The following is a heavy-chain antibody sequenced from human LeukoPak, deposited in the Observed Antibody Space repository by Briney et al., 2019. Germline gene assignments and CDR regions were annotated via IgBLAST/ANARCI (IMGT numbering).Heavy chain of an antibody. D-gene: IGHD6-19*01. CDR2: IRSRSNYI. CDR1: GFTFSIYW. CDR3: AREESGSSGWYDY. V-gene: IGHV3-21*01. Sequence: PGGSLRLSCAASGFTFSIYWMHWVRQAPGKGLEWVSSIRSRSNYIYYADSVRGQFTISRDNAKNSLYLQMNSLRAEDTAVYYCAREESGSSGWYDYWGQGTLVTVSS. J-gene: IGHJ4*02.